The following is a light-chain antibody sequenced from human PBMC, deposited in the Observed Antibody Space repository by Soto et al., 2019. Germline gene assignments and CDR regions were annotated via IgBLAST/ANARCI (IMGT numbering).Light chain of an antibody. CDR3: QQSDNWPPIT. J-gene: IGKJ5*01. V-gene: IGKV3-15*01. Sequence: EIVMTQSPATLSVSPGARATLSCRASQSITSNLVWYQQKPGQAPRLLIYGASTRATGVPARFSGSGSGTEFTLTITSLQSEDFAVYYCQQSDNWPPITFGQGTRLEIK. CDR1: QSITSN. CDR2: GAS.